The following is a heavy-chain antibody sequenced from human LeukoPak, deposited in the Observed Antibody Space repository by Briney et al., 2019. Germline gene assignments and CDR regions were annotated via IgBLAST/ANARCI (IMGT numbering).Heavy chain of an antibody. J-gene: IGHJ4*02. D-gene: IGHD6-13*01. CDR3: AKGSSWYHFDY. Sequence: GGSLRLSCAASGVTVSSNYMSWVRQAPGKGREWGSVIYSGGSTYYADSVKGRFTISRDNSKNTLYLQMNSLRAEDTAVYYFAKGSSWYHFDYWGKGTLVTVS. CDR2: IYSGGST. V-gene: IGHV3-53*01. CDR1: GVTVSSNY.